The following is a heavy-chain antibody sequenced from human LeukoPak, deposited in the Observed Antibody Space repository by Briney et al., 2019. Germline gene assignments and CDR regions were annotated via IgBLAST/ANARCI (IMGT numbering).Heavy chain of an antibody. Sequence: DSVKGRFTISRDNAKNSLYLQMNSRRDKDTAVYYCARMHFFDYWGQGTLVSVCS. V-gene: IGHV3-48*02. CDR3: ARMHFFDY. J-gene: IGHJ4*02.